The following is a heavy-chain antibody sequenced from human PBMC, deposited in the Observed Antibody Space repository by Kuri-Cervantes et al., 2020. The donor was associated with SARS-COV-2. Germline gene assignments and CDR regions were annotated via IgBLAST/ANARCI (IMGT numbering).Heavy chain of an antibody. Sequence: ASVKVSCKASGYTFTSYDINWVRQATGQGLEWMGWMNPNSGNTGYAQKFQGRVTMTRNTSISTAYIELSSLRSEDTAVYYCARAPRIGQQLVRRYYFDYWGQGTLVTVSS. CDR2: MNPNSGNT. J-gene: IGHJ4*02. CDR3: ARAPRIGQQLVRRYYFDY. V-gene: IGHV1-8*01. D-gene: IGHD6-13*01. CDR1: GYTFTSYD.